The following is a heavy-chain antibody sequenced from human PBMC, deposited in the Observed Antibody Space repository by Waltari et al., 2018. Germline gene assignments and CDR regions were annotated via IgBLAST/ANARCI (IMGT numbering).Heavy chain of an antibody. D-gene: IGHD2-2*01. V-gene: IGHV3-30*04. CDR1: ACTFRSYA. CDR2: ISYHEINK. CDR3: ARDHCDRTSCHGMDV. J-gene: IGHJ6*02. Sequence: QVQLEESGGGVVQPGGSLRLSCAASACTFRSYAMHWVRQAPGKGMEWVAVISYHEINKSYVESVKGRFSIDRDNSKNILFLQMNSLRADDTGVYYCARDHCDRTSCHGMDVWGQGTTVTVSS.